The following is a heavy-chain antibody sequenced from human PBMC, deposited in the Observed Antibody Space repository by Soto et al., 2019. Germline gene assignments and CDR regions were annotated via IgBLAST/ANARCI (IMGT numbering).Heavy chain of an antibody. CDR2: IWYDGSDK. Sequence: GGSPRLSCAASGFTFSGFGMHWVRQAPGKGLEWVAIIWYDGSDKYYADSVKGRFTISRDNSKNTLYLQMNSLRAEDTAVYHCAFGNLSYYFDYWGQGTPVTVSS. CDR3: AFGNLSYYFDY. V-gene: IGHV3-33*01. J-gene: IGHJ4*02. D-gene: IGHD3-16*01. CDR1: GFTFSGFG.